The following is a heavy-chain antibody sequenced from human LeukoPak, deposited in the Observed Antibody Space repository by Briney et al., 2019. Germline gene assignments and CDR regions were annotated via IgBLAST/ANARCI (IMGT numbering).Heavy chain of an antibody. CDR1: GITFRNYG. CDR3: AREGYYGSGSPPSMYFDY. D-gene: IGHD3-10*01. J-gene: IGHJ4*02. V-gene: IGHV3-30*03. CDR2: TSSDLNVK. Sequence: PGGSLRLSCAASGITFRNYGMQWVRQAPGKGLEWVAVTSSDLNVKLYADSVKGRFTISRDNSRSTLYLQMNSLRPEDTAIYYCAREGYYGSGSPPSMYFDYWGQGTLVTVSS.